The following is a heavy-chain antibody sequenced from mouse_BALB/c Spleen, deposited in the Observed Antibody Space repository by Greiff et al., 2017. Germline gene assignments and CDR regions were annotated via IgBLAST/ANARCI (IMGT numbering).Heavy chain of an antibody. CDR3: TRGENFDY. CDR1: GYTFTSYW. V-gene: IGHV1-69*02. J-gene: IGHJ2*01. CDR2: IYPSDSYT. Sequence: VQLQQPGAELVRPGASVKLSCKASGYTFTSYWINWVKQRPGQGLEWIGNIYPSDSYTNYNQKFKDKATLTVDKSSSTAYMQLSSPTSEDSAVYYCTRGENFDYWGQGTTLTVSS.